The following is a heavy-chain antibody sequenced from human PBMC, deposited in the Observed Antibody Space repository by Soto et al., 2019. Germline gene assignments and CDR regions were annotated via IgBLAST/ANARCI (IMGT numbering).Heavy chain of an antibody. V-gene: IGHV1-69*01. CDR2: IIPVFGRP. J-gene: IGHJ1*01. Sequence: QVQLVQSEAELKKPGSSVKVSCKASGGTFSSFGISWVRQAPGQGLEWMGGIIPVFGRPNYAQRFRGRLTITADESTNTGYMELIDLRSEDTAVYYCAREGSGYNFWGQGTQVTVSS. CDR3: AREGSGYNF. D-gene: IGHD5-12*01. CDR1: GGTFSSFG.